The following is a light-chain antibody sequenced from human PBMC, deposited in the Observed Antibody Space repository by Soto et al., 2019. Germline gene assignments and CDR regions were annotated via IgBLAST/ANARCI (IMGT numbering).Light chain of an antibody. J-gene: IGLJ3*02. CDR1: SSDVGAHDY. V-gene: IGLV2-8*02. Sequence: QSALTQPPSASRSPGQSVTISCTGTSSDVGAHDYVSWYQKHPAKAPRLIIYEVTKRPSGVPDRFSGSKSGNTASLSVSGLQAEDEGDYYCSSAAGNTYWVFGGGTKVTVL. CDR3: SSAAGNTYWV. CDR2: EVT.